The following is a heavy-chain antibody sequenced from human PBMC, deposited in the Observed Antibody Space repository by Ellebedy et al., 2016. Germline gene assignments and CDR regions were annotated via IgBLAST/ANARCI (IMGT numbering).Heavy chain of an antibody. J-gene: IGHJ3*02. D-gene: IGHD7-27*01. Sequence: SETLSLXXSVSGGSLSSYYWSWIRQPAGTGLEWIGRIYNTGSTNYNPSLKSRLTMSVDTSKNQFSLKLKSVTAADTAIYYCARANWELGDAFDIWGQGTKVTVSS. CDR2: IYNTGST. V-gene: IGHV4-4*07. CDR1: GGSLSSYY. CDR3: ARANWELGDAFDI.